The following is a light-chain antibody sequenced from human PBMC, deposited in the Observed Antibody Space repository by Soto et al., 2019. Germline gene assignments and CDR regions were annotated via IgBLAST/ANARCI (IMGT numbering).Light chain of an antibody. V-gene: IGKV3-15*01. CDR1: QSVSSN. CDR3: QQYGSSRNT. J-gene: IGKJ2*01. Sequence: EIVMTQSPATLSVSPGERATLSCRASQSVSSNLAWYQQKPGQAPRLLIYGASTRATGIPARFSGSGSGTEFTLTISSLQSEDFAVYYCQQYGSSRNTFGQGTKLDIK. CDR2: GAS.